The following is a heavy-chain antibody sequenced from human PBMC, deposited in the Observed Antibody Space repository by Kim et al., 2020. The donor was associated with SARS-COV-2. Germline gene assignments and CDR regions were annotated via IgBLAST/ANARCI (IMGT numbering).Heavy chain of an antibody. J-gene: IGHJ4*02. Sequence: SETLSLTCTVSGGSISSSSYYWGWIRQPPGKGLEWIGSIYYSGSTYYNPSLKSRVTISVDTSKNQFSLKLSSVTAADTAVYYCARKSDVGSWFGELFYFYFDYWGQGTLVTVSS. CDR1: GGSISSSSYY. V-gene: IGHV4-39*01. CDR3: ARKSDVGSWFGELFYFYFDY. D-gene: IGHD3-10*01. CDR2: IYYSGST.